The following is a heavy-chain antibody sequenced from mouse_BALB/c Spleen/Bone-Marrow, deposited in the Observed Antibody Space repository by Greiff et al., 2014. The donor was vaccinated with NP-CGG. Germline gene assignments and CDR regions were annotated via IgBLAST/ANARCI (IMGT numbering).Heavy chain of an antibody. CDR2: ISDGGSYT. D-gene: IGHD2-14*01. V-gene: IGHV5-4*02. CDR1: GFTFSDYY. CDR3: ARDRGVQGYAMDY. J-gene: IGHJ4*01. Sequence: EVQLVESGGGLVKPGGSLKLSCAASGFTFSDYYMYWVRQTPEKRLEWVATISDGGSYTYYPDSVMGRFTISRDIAKNNLYLQMSSLKSEDTAMYYCARDRGVQGYAMDYWGQGTSVTVSS.